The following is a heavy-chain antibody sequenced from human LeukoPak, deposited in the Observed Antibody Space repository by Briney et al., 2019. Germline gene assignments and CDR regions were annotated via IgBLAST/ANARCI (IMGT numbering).Heavy chain of an antibody. CDR1: GYSFTSYW. Sequence: GESLQISCKGSGYSFTSYWIRWVRQMPGKGLEWMGIIYPGDSGTRYSPSFQGQVTISADKSISTAYLQWSSLKASDTAMYYCATRTTGVAFDIWGQGTMVTVSS. CDR2: IYPGDSGT. J-gene: IGHJ3*02. CDR3: ATRTTGVAFDI. V-gene: IGHV5-51*01. D-gene: IGHD1-1*01.